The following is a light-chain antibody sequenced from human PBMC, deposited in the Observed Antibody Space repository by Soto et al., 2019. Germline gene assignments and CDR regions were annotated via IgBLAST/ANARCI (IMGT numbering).Light chain of an antibody. CDR1: QTISKY. V-gene: IGKV1-39*01. J-gene: IGKJ1*01. CDR2: GAS. Sequence: DITMSQSPSSVSASVGDRVSITCRASQTISKYLNWYQQKPGKAPKLLIYGASILQSGVPSRFSGSGSGTGFTLTICSLQPEDFATYYCQQSYSTPRTFGQGTNLDIK. CDR3: QQSYSTPRT.